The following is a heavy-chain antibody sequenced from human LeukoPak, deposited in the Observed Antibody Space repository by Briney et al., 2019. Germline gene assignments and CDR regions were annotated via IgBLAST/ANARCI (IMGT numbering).Heavy chain of an antibody. CDR3: ARVNDYYGSHFDY. Sequence: PGGSLRLSSAASGFTVISNYMSWVRQAPGKGLEWVSVIYSGGSTNYADSVRGRFTISRDTSKNTQYLQMNSLRGEDTAVYYCARVNDYYGSHFDYWGQGTLVTVSS. CDR1: GFTVISNY. J-gene: IGHJ4*02. V-gene: IGHV3-66*01. D-gene: IGHD3-22*01. CDR2: IYSGGST.